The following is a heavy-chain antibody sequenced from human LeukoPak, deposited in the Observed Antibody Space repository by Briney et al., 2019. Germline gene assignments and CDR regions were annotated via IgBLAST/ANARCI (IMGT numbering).Heavy chain of an antibody. CDR1: GYTFTNYG. CDR2: SAYNGNT. CDR3: ASSESMALDY. V-gene: IGHV1-18*01. Sequence: ASVKVSCKASGYTFTNYGFNWVRQAPGQGLEWMGNSAYNGNTNYAQKFQDRVTMTTDTSTSTAYMELRSLRSEDTAVYYCASSESMALDYWGQGTLVTVSS. D-gene: IGHD2/OR15-2a*01. J-gene: IGHJ4*02.